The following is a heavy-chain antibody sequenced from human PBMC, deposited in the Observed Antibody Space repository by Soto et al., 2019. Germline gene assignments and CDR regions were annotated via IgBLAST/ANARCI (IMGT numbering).Heavy chain of an antibody. Sequence: EVQLVESGGGLVKPGESLRLSCAVSGSTFTSYTMNWVRQAPGKGLEWVSSISSDTKNIYYADSMKGRFTVSRDNAKNSLYLQMNSLRAEDTAVYYCARVLLPAAIGFDYWGQGTLVTVSS. D-gene: IGHD2-2*01. CDR3: ARVLLPAAIGFDY. J-gene: IGHJ4*02. CDR2: ISSDTKNI. CDR1: GSTFTSYT. V-gene: IGHV3-21*01.